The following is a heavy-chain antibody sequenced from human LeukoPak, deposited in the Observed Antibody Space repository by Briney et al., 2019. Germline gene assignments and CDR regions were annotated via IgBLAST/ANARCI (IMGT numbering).Heavy chain of an antibody. CDR2: IYTSGST. CDR1: GGYISSYY. Sequence: SETLSVTCTGPGGYISSYYWSWIRQPAGQGLLWIGRIYTSGSTNYNPSLKSRVTMSVDTSKNQFSLKLSSVTAADTAVYYCASLNGDYELDYWGQGTLVTVSS. V-gene: IGHV4-4*07. CDR3: ASLNGDYELDY. J-gene: IGHJ4*02. D-gene: IGHD4-17*01.